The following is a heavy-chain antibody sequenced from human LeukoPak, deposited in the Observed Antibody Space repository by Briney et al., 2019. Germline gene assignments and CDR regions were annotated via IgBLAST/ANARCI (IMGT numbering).Heavy chain of an antibody. J-gene: IGHJ4*02. V-gene: IGHV6-1*01. CDR1: GDSVSSNGAS. Sequence: SQTLSLTCAISGDSVSSNGASWNWIRPSPSRGLEWLGRTYDRSQQWHSDYAPSVKGRITLNPDTSKNQFSLQLNSMTPEDTAVYYCGRETDFGVVTNWGQGTLVTVSS. D-gene: IGHD3-3*01. CDR2: TYDRSQQWHS. CDR3: GRETDFGVVTN.